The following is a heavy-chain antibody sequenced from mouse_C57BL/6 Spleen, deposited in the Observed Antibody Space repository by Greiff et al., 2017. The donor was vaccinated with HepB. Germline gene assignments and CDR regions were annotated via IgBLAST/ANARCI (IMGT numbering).Heavy chain of an antibody. J-gene: IGHJ2*01. CDR3: ARGVYYGNCFDY. Sequence: ESGPGLVKPSQSLSLTCSVTGYSITSGYYWNWIRQFPGNKLEWMGYISYDGSNNYNPSLKNRISITRDTSKNQFFLKLNSVTTEDTATYYCARGVYYGNCFDYWGQGTTLTVSS. D-gene: IGHD2-1*01. CDR1: GYSITSGYY. V-gene: IGHV3-6*01. CDR2: ISYDGSN.